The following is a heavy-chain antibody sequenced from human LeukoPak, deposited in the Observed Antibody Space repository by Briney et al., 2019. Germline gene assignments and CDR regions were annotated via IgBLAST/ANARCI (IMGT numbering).Heavy chain of an antibody. Sequence: AASVKVSCKASGYTFTGYYMHWVRQAPGQGLEWMGWINPNSGGTNYAQKFQGRVTMTRDTSISTAYMELSRLRSDDTAVYYCARDRGYSYGQMGNWFDPWGQGTLVTVSS. CDR2: INPNSGGT. J-gene: IGHJ5*02. CDR1: GYTFTGYY. D-gene: IGHD5-18*01. CDR3: ARDRGYSYGQMGNWFDP. V-gene: IGHV1-2*02.